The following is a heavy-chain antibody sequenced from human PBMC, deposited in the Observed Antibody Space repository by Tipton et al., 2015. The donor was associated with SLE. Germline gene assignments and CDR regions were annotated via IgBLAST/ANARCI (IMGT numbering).Heavy chain of an antibody. CDR1: GGSISSHY. V-gene: IGHV4-30-4*01. CDR2: IYYSGST. J-gene: IGHJ4*02. CDR3: ARCDRHYFDY. D-gene: IGHD1-14*01. Sequence: LRLSCTVSGGSISSHYWSWIRQPPGKGLEWIGYIYYSGSTYYNPSPKSRVTISVDTSKNQFSLKLSSVTAADTAVYYCARCDRHYFDYWGQGTLVTVSS.